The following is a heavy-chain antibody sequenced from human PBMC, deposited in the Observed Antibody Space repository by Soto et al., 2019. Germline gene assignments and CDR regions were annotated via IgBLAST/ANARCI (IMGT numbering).Heavy chain of an antibody. Sequence: ESGGGVVQPGTSLRLSCEASGFAFNKFGMHWVRQAPGKGLEWVAFISYDGSYQYYADSVQGRLTITRDNSMNTLNMQLNSLRREDTAVYYCAKGGEVGGVLGDHWGQRTLVTVSS. CDR1: GFAFNKFG. CDR3: AKGGEVGGVLGDH. CDR2: ISYDGSYQ. V-gene: IGHV3-30*18. D-gene: IGHD1-26*01. J-gene: IGHJ4*02.